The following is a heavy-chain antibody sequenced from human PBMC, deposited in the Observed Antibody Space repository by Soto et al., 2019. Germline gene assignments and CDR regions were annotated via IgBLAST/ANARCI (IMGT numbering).Heavy chain of an antibody. D-gene: IGHD2-15*01. CDR1: GVTFNSYS. CDR3: ASSEGGASPNYYYYGMDV. V-gene: IGHV1-69*13. Sequence: SVKVSCKASGVTFNSYSISSLQHSPKQGLEWMGGIIPIFGTANYAQKFQGRVTITADESTSTAYMELSSLRSEDTAVYYCASSEGGASPNYYYYGMDVWGKGTTVTVSS. CDR2: IIPIFGTA. J-gene: IGHJ6*04.